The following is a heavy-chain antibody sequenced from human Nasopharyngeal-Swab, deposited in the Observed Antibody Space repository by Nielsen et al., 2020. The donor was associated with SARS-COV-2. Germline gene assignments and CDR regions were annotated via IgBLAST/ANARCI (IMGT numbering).Heavy chain of an antibody. V-gene: IGHV3-11*04. D-gene: IGHD4-17*01. J-gene: IGHJ4*02. CDR1: GFTFSDFY. Sequence: GESLRLSCEASGFTFSDFYMSWIRQAPGKGLEWVSYISSGGSTTYYADSVKGRFTISRDNAKNSLYLQMNTLRAEDTAVYYCVRDVIATVTTPPDYWGQGTLVTVSS. CDR3: VRDVIATVTTPPDY. CDR2: ISSGGSTT.